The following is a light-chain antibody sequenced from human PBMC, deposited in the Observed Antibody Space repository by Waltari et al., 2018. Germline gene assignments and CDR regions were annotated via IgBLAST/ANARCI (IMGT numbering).Light chain of an antibody. J-gene: IGLJ2*01. Sequence: TQDPAVSVAVGQTVRITCQGESLRSYYASWYRQRPGQAPILVMYDKNNRPSGVPDRFSGSSSDNTASLTITGAQAEDEAYYYCHSRDASGVGGTFGGGTKLTVL. CDR1: SLRSYY. V-gene: IGLV3-19*01. CDR2: DKN. CDR3: HSRDASGVGGT.